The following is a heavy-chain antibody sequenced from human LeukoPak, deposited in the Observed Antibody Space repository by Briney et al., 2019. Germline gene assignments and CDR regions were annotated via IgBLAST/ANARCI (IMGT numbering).Heavy chain of an antibody. Sequence: ASVKVSCKASGYTFTSYGISWVRQAPGQGLEWMGWISAYNGNTNYAQKLQGRVAMTTDTSTSTAYMELRSLRSDDTAVYYCVRGGDYYDSSGYFLLFDYWGQGTLVTVSS. CDR2: ISAYNGNT. D-gene: IGHD3-22*01. CDR1: GYTFTSYG. J-gene: IGHJ4*02. V-gene: IGHV1-18*01. CDR3: VRGGDYYDSSGYFLLFDY.